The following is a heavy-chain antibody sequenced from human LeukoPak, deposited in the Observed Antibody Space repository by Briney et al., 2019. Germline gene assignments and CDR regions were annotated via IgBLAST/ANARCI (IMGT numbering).Heavy chain of an antibody. V-gene: IGHV1-2*02. CDR3: ARGEKVVSAHFDS. D-gene: IGHD2-15*01. J-gene: IGHJ4*02. Sequence: ASVKVSCKASGYIFTVYYMHWVRLAPGQGLEWMAWINPNSGGTNYAQKFKGRVAMTRDTSISTAYMELSRLKSDDTAVYFCARGEKVVSAHFDSWGQGTLLTVSS. CDR2: INPNSGGT. CDR1: GYIFTVYY.